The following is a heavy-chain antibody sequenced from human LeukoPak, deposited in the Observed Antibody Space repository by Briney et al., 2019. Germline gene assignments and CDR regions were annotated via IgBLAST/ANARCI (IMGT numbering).Heavy chain of an antibody. CDR2: IIPILGIA. D-gene: IGHD4-23*01. CDR3: ASREVVSPPDGYGMDA. V-gene: IGHV1-69*02. J-gene: IGHJ6*02. CDR1: GGTFSSYT. Sequence: GSSVKVSCKASGGTFSSYTISWVRQAPGQGLEWMGRIIPILGIANYAQKFQGRVTITADKSTSTAYMELSSLRSEDTAVYYCASREVVSPPDGYGMDAWGQGTTVTVSS.